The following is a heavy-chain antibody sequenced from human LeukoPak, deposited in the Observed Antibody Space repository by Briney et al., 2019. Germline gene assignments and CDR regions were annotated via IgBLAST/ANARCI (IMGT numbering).Heavy chain of an antibody. CDR3: TKRARKGIGADGDSYDV. V-gene: IGHV3-9*01. CDR1: GFSFDDYA. J-gene: IGHJ3*01. CDR2: ISWDSAAK. Sequence: GGSLTLSCAASGFSFDDYATHWVRQGPGKGLEWVSGISWDSAAKGYADSVRGRFTISRDNAKNYLYLQMNSLRVEDTASYYCTKRARKGIGADGDSYDVWGQGTMVTVS. D-gene: IGHD6-13*01.